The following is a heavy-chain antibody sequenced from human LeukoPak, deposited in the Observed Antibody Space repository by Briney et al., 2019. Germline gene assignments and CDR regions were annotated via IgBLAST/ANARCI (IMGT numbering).Heavy chain of an antibody. V-gene: IGHV3-23*01. J-gene: IGHJ4*02. Sequence: GGSLRLSCAASGFTFGSYAMSWVRQAPGKGLEWVSSLNSNGGATYYSDSVKGRFTSSRDNSKNTLYLQMHSLRAEDTAVYYCAKATYSGSFPYFDCWGQGTLVTVSS. CDR2: LNSNGGAT. CDR3: AKATYSGSFPYFDC. D-gene: IGHD1-26*01. CDR1: GFTFGSYA.